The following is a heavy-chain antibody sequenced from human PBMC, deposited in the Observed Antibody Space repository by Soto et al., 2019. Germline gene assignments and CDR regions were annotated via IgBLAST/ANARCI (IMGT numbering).Heavy chain of an antibody. CDR2: IYNGGST. J-gene: IGHJ5*02. V-gene: IGHV3-66*04. D-gene: IGHD3-3*01. CDR3: ARQFGVDGASWFDP. Sequence: EVQLVESGGGLVQPGGSLRLSCAASGFTVSRNYMSWVRQAPGKGLEWVSVIYNGGSTYYADSVKGRFTISRDNSKNTVYLQMNGLRAEDAAVYYCARQFGVDGASWFDPWGQGTLVTVSS. CDR1: GFTVSRNY.